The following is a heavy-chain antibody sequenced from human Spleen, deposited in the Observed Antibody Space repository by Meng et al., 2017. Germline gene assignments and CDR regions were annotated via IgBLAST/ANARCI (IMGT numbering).Heavy chain of an antibody. CDR1: GFSLSTSGVG. Sequence: ITLKEAGPPLCKPTQTLTLTCTFSGFSLSTSGVGVGWIRQPPGKALEWLALIYWDDDKRYSPSLKSRLTITKDTSKNQVVLTMTNMDPVDTATYYCAHFDYYGSGSSVDYWGQGTLVTVSS. V-gene: IGHV2-5*02. D-gene: IGHD3-10*01. J-gene: IGHJ4*02. CDR3: AHFDYYGSGSSVDY. CDR2: IYWDDDK.